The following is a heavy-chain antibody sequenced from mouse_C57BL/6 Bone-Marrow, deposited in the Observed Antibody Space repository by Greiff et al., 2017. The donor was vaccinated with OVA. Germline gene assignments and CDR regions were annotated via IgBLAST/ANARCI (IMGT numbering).Heavy chain of an antibody. Sequence: VMLVESGAELVRPGTSVKMSCKASGYTFTNYWIGWAKQRPGHGLEWIGDIYPGGGYTNYNEKFKGKATLTADKSSSTAYMQFSSLTSEDSAIYYCARDGNYGAMDYWGQGTSVTVSS. J-gene: IGHJ4*01. CDR1: GYTFTNYW. CDR2: IYPGGGYT. V-gene: IGHV1-63*01. CDR3: ARDGNYGAMDY. D-gene: IGHD2-1*01.